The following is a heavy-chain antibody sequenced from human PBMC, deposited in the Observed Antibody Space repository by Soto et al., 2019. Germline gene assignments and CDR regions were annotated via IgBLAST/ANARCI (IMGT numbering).Heavy chain of an antibody. CDR1: GGSISSGGYS. V-gene: IGHV4-30-2*01. J-gene: IGHJ3*02. CDR3: ARGNYDFWSGSERKAFDI. D-gene: IGHD3-3*01. Sequence: QLQLQESGSGLVKPSQTLSLTCAVSGGSISSGGYSWSWIRQPPGKGLEWIGYIYHSGSTYYNPSLKSRVTISVDRSKNQFSLKLSSVTAADTAVYYCARGNYDFWSGSERKAFDIWGQGTMVTVSS. CDR2: IYHSGST.